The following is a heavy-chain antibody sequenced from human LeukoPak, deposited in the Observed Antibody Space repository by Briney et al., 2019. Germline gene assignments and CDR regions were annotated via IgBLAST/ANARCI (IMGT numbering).Heavy chain of an antibody. Sequence: PGGSLRLSCAASGFTFSYYGMHWVRQDPGKGREWVAFIRYDGNDKFYADSVKGRFAISRDTSRNTLYLQMNSLRAEDTAVYYCAKDLMRDRWFGESWGQGTLVTVSS. D-gene: IGHD3-10*01. J-gene: IGHJ5*02. CDR2: IRYDGNDK. CDR3: AKDLMRDRWFGES. V-gene: IGHV3-30*02. CDR1: GFTFSYYG.